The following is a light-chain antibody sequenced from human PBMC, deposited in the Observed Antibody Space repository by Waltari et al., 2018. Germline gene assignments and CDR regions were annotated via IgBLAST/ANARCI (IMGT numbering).Light chain of an antibody. CDR2: AAY. CDR1: QIISNS. J-gene: IGKJ4*01. V-gene: IGKV1-39*01. Sequence: DIQMTQSPSSLSASLGDRVTITCRSSQIISNSLNWYQQKPGKAPTLLIYAAYTLHYGVPPRFSGSGSGTDFTLTISGLQPDDSAIYYCQQSYSLVTFGGGTKVEV. CDR3: QQSYSLVT.